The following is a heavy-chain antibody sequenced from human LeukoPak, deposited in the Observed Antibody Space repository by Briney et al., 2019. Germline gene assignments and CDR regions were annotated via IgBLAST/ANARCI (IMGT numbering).Heavy chain of an antibody. CDR2: IKQDGSEK. D-gene: IGHD3-22*01. J-gene: IGHJ4*02. CDR3: ARTYYYDSSGYSDYFDY. Sequence: PGGSLRLSCAASGFTFSSYRMSWVRQAPGKGLEWVANIKQDGSEKYYVDSVKGRFTISRDNAKNSLYLQMNSLRAEDTAVYYCARTYYYDSSGYSDYFDYWGQGTLVTVSS. CDR1: GFTFSSYR. V-gene: IGHV3-7*01.